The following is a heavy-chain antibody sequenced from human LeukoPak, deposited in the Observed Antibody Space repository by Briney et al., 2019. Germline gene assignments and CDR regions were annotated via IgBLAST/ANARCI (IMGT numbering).Heavy chain of an antibody. CDR3: ARVRGDWDLDY. J-gene: IGHJ4*02. CDR1: GFTFTTYN. Sequence: GGSLRLSCAASGFTFTTYNMNGVRQAPGKGLEYVSSITNSSGYIYYADSVKGRSTVSRDNAKNSLYLQMNSLRAEDTGVYYCARVRGDWDLDYWGKGTLVTVSS. CDR2: ITNSSGYI. D-gene: IGHD2-21*02. V-gene: IGHV3-21*01.